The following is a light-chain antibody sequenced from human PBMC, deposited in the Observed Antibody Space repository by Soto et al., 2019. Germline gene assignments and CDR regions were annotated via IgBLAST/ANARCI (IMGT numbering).Light chain of an antibody. CDR3: QQYGYSSWT. Sequence: EIVLAQSPGTLSLSPGEIATLSCRASQSVDSKYLAWYQQKPGQAPRILIFAASSRATGIPDRFSGSGSGTDFTLTISRLEPGDFAVYYCQQYGYSSWTFGQGTKVDI. CDR1: QSVDSKY. J-gene: IGKJ1*01. V-gene: IGKV3-20*01. CDR2: AAS.